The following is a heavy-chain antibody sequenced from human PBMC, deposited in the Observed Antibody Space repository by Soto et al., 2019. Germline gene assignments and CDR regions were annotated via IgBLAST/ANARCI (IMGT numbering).Heavy chain of an antibody. J-gene: IGHJ4*02. CDR1: GYTFTSYA. V-gene: IGHV1-3*01. Sequence: QVQLVQSGAEVKKPGASVKVSCKASGYTFTSYAMHWVRQAPGQRLEWMGWINAGNGNTKYSQKFQGRVTITRDTSASTAYMELSSLRSEDTAVYYCARDSGDGYNYRPGSFDYWGQGTLVTVSS. CDR2: INAGNGNT. D-gene: IGHD5-12*01. CDR3: ARDSGDGYNYRPGSFDY.